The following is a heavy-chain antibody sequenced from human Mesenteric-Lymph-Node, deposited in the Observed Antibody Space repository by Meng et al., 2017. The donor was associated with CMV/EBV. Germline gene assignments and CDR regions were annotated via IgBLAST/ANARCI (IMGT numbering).Heavy chain of an antibody. CDR2: IGSGSSI. CDR1: GFTFSSYD. J-gene: IGHJ6*02. CDR3: ARDVTIQIRGHDYYYGMDV. Sequence: GESLKISCAASGFTFSSYDMNWVRQAPGKGLEWVSYIGSGSSIYYADSVKGRFTISRDNAKNSLYLQMNSLRAEDTAVYYCARDVTIQIRGHDYYYGMDVWGQGTTVTVSS. D-gene: IGHD3-3*01. V-gene: IGHV3-69-1*01.